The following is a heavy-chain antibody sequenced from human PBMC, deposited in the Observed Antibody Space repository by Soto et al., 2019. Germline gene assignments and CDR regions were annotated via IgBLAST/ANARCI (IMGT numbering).Heavy chain of an antibody. J-gene: IGHJ5*02. V-gene: IGHV4-39*01. CDR1: GGSISSSSYY. CDR2: IYYSGST. D-gene: IGHD1-1*01. Sequence: PSETLSLTCTVSGGSISSSSYYWGWIRQPPGKGLEWIGSIYYSGSTYYNPSLKSRVTISVDTSKNQFSLKLSSVTAADTAVYYCARPVELKGGYWFDPWGQGTLVTVSS. CDR3: ARPVELKGGYWFDP.